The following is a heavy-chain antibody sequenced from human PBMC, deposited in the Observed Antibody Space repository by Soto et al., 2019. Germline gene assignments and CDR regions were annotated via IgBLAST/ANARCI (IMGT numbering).Heavy chain of an antibody. CDR1: GYTFTSYG. CDR2: ISAYNGNT. V-gene: IGHV1-18*01. CDR3: ARSTGYDILV. Sequence: KLPCKPSGYTFTSYGISWVRQAPGKGLEWMGLISAYNGNTNYAQKLQGRFTMTTDTSTSTAYMELRSLRSDDTAVYYCARSTGYDILVWGQGTLVTVSS. D-gene: IGHD3-9*01. J-gene: IGHJ4*02.